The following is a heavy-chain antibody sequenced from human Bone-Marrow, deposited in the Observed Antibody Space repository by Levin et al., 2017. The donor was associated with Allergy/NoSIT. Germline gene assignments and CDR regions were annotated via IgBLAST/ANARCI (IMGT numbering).Heavy chain of an antibody. D-gene: IGHD4-23*01. J-gene: IGHJ3*02. CDR2: SRNKAKSYTT. V-gene: IGHV3-72*01. CDR1: GFTLSDQY. Sequence: GGSLRLSCAASGFTLSDQYMDWVRQAPGKGLEWVGRSRNKAKSYTTEYAASVKGRFTISRDDSKNSLYLQMNSLKTEDTAVYYCARDFYGGKRGDSAFDIWGQGTMVTVSS. CDR3: ARDFYGGKRGDSAFDI.